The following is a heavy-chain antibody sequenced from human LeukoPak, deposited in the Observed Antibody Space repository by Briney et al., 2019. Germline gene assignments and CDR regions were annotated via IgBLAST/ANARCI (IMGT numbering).Heavy chain of an antibody. J-gene: IGHJ3*02. D-gene: IGHD6-19*01. V-gene: IGHV3-53*01. Sequence: PGGSLRLSCAASGFTVSSNYMSWVRQAPGKGLEWVAVIYRGGSTYSADFVKGRFTISRDNSKNTLFLQMNSLRAEDTSVFYCARSRLDAFDIWGQGTLVTVSS. CDR1: GFTVSSNY. CDR3: ARSRLDAFDI. CDR2: IYRGGST.